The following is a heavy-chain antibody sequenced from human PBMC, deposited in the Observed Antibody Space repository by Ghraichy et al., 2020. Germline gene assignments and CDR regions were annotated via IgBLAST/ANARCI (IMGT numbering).Heavy chain of an antibody. V-gene: IGHV3-23*01. CDR2: ISGSGGST. D-gene: IGHD2-15*01. CDR1: GFTFSSYA. CDR3: AKDDLTVVVASTPYYFDY. Sequence: GGSLRLSCAASGFTFSSYAMSWVRQAPGKGLEWVSAISGSGGSTYYADSVKGRLTISRDNSKNTLYLQMNSLRAEDTAVYYCAKDDLTVVVASTPYYFDYWGQGTLVTVSS. J-gene: IGHJ4*02.